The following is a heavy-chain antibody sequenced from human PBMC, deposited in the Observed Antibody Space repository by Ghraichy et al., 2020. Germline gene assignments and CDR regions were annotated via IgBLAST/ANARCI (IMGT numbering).Heavy chain of an antibody. CDR2: IIPIFGTA. J-gene: IGHJ4*02. Sequence: SVKVSCKASGGTFSSYAISWVRPAPGQGLEWMGGIIPIFGTANYAQKFQGRVTITADKSTSTAYMELSSLRSEDTAVYYCARGYCSSTSCYIFDYWGQGTLFTVSS. V-gene: IGHV1-69*06. CDR3: ARGYCSSTSCYIFDY. D-gene: IGHD2-2*02. CDR1: GGTFSSYA.